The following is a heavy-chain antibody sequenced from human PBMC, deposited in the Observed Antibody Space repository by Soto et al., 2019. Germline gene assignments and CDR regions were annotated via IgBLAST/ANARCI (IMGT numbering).Heavy chain of an antibody. CDR1: GFTVSSNY. J-gene: IGHJ3*02. CDR3: AHYDSSGYYAFDI. CDR2: IYSGGST. Sequence: GGSLRLSCAASGFTVSSNYMSWVRQAPGKGLEWVSVIYSGGSTDYADSVKGRFTISRDNSKNTLYLQMNRLRAEDTSVYFCAHYDSSGYYAFDILGQWTMVTVSS. V-gene: IGHV3-66*01. D-gene: IGHD3-22*01.